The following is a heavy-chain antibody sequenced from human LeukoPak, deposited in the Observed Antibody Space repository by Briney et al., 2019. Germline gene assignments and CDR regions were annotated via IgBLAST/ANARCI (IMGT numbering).Heavy chain of an antibody. CDR2: SYYIRNT. CDR1: GASVGSAGYY. V-gene: IGHV4-61*08. J-gene: IGHJ4*02. CDR3: ARTQSQSGSYRYYFGY. D-gene: IGHD1-26*01. Sequence: KTSETLSLTCTVSGASVGSAGYYWSWIRQPPGGGLEWIGYSYYIRNTNYNPSLKSRVTMSLHPSGNQFSLKLNSVTAADTAVYYCARTQSQSGSYRYYFGYWGQGTLVTVSS.